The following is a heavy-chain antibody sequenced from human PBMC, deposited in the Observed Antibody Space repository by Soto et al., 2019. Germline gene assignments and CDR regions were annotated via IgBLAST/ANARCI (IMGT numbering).Heavy chain of an antibody. CDR3: ARLRGYTGYDAPDA. Sequence: QVQLQVSGPGLVKPSGTLSLTCAVSGGSISRSNWWSWVRQPPGKGLEWIGEIYHSGTTNYNPSLKSRVTISVDKPKNQFSLNLTSVTAADTAVYYCARLRGYTGYDAPDAGGQGILVTVSS. CDR1: GGSISRSNW. D-gene: IGHD5-12*01. V-gene: IGHV4-4*02. J-gene: IGHJ5*02. CDR2: IYHSGTT.